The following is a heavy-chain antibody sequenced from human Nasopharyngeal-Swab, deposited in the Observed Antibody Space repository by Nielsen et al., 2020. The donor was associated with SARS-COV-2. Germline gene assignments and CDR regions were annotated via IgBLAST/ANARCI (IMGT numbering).Heavy chain of an antibody. V-gene: IGHV4-30-4*01. D-gene: IGHD3-10*01. CDR1: GGSISSGDYY. CDR2: IYYSGST. Sequence: SETLSLTCTVSGGSISSGDYYWSWIRQPPGKGLEWIGYIYYSGSTYYNPSLKSRVTISVDTSKNQFSLKLSSVTAADTAVYYCARDNGSGSYYRGWLAFDIWGQGTMVTVSS. CDR3: ARDNGSGSYYRGWLAFDI. J-gene: IGHJ3*02.